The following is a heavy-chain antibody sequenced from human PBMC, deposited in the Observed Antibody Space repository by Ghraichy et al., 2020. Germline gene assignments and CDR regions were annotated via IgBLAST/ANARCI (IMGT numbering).Heavy chain of an antibody. D-gene: IGHD3-9*01. CDR3: AKDSYDILTGPIT. CDR2: ITGGGGST. J-gene: IGHJ4*02. V-gene: IGHV3-23*01. Sequence: TITGGGGSTSYVDSVKGRFTISRDHSQNTLYLQMNSLRAEYTAVYYCAKDSYDILTGPITWGQGTLFTVS.